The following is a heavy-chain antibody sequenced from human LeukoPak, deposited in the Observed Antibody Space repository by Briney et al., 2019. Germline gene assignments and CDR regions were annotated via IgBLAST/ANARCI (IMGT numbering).Heavy chain of an antibody. Sequence: TGGSLRLSCAASGFTFSSYAMSWVRQAPGKGLEWVSAISGSGGSTYYADSVKGRFTISRDNSKNTLYLQMNSLRAEDTAVYYCAKDAHSSSWLRLGYYMDVWGKGTTVTVSS. V-gene: IGHV3-23*01. CDR3: AKDAHSSSWLRLGYYMDV. D-gene: IGHD6-13*01. CDR2: ISGSGGST. CDR1: GFTFSSYA. J-gene: IGHJ6*03.